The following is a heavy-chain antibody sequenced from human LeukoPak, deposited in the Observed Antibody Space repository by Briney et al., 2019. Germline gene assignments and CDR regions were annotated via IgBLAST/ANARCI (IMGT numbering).Heavy chain of an antibody. CDR3: ASGSGSYDAFDI. CDR1: GYTLTELS. V-gene: IGHV1-24*01. CDR2: FDPEDGET. J-gene: IGHJ3*02. Sequence: ASVKVSCKVSGYTLTELSMHWVRQAPGKGLEWMGGFDPEDGETIYAQKFQGRVTMTEDTSTDTAYMELSSLRSEDTAVYYCASGSGSYDAFDIWGQGTMVTVSS. D-gene: IGHD1-26*01.